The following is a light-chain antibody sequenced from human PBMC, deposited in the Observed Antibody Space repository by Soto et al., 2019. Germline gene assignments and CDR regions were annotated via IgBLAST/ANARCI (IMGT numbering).Light chain of an antibody. CDR1: QGIGAD. Sequence: DIQMTQSPSSLSASVGDRVTITCRASQGIGADLGWYQQKPGKAPKRLIYGASILQSGVPSRFSGSGSETEFTLTIRSLQPEDFATYYCLQHNGYPRTFGQGTKVEVK. V-gene: IGKV1-17*01. J-gene: IGKJ1*01. CDR2: GAS. CDR3: LQHNGYPRT.